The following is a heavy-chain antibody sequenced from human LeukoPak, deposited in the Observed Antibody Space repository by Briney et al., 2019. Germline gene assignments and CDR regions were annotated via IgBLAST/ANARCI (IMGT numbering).Heavy chain of an antibody. CDR1: GDSINNDTYY. J-gene: IGHJ4*02. Sequence: SETLSLTWIVSGDSINNDTYYWNWIRQPAGKGLEWIGRMYVSGSSNYNPALKSRVSISVHTSKGQFSLRLSSVTAADTATYFCARGSYIISSGYYRPFDNWGQGIRVIVSS. CDR2: MYVSGSS. CDR3: ARGSYIISSGYYRPFDN. D-gene: IGHD3-3*01. V-gene: IGHV4-61*02.